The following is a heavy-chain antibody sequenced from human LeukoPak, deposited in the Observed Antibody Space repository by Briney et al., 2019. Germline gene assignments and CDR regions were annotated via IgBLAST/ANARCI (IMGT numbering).Heavy chain of an antibody. CDR3: ARVGYSYGQSEYYFDY. J-gene: IGHJ4*02. CDR1: GGTFSSYG. Sequence: SVKVSCKASGGTFSSYGISWVRQAPGQGLEWMGSIIPIFGTANHAQTFQGRVRITADESTTTAYMELSSLRSEDTAVYYCARVGYSYGQSEYYFDYWGQGTLVTVSS. D-gene: IGHD5-18*01. CDR2: IIPIFGTA. V-gene: IGHV1-69*13.